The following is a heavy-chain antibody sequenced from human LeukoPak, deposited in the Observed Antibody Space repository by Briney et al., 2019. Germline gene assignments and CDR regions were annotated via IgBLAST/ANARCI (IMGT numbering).Heavy chain of an antibody. CDR1: GFTFSSYG. D-gene: IGHD1-1*01. J-gene: IGHJ4*02. CDR3: AKDVSGLLAGNVDY. Sequence: GGSLRLSCAASGFTFSSYGMHWVRQAPGKGLEWVAVISYDGSNKYYADSVKGRFTISRDNSKNTLYLQVNSLRAEDTAVYYCAKDVSGLLAGNVDYWGQGTLVTVSS. V-gene: IGHV3-30*18. CDR2: ISYDGSNK.